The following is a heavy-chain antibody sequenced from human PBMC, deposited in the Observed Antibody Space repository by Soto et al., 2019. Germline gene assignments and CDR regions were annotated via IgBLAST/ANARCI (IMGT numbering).Heavy chain of an antibody. J-gene: IGHJ4*02. Sequence: QVQLQESGPGLVKPSQTLSLTCTVSGGSISSGGYYWSWIRQHPGKGLEWIGYIYYSGSTYYNPSLKSRVSMSGDTSKNQFSLKLSSVTAADTAVYYCARVHHDLWSGYYVIDYFDYWGQGTLVTVSS. CDR2: IYYSGST. CDR1: GGSISSGGYY. V-gene: IGHV4-31*03. D-gene: IGHD3-3*01. CDR3: ARVHHDLWSGYYVIDYFDY.